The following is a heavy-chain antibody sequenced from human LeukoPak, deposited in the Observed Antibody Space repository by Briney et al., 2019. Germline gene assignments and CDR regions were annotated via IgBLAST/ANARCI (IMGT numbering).Heavy chain of an antibody. Sequence: GGSLRLSCAASGFALSNAWMSWVRQAPGKGLEWVGRIKSRTDGGTTDYAAPVKGRFTISRDDSKNTLYLQMNSLKTEDTAVYYCTTDSPVLRYFDWLFYWGQGTLVTASS. V-gene: IGHV3-15*01. CDR1: GFALSNAW. J-gene: IGHJ4*02. CDR3: TTDSPVLRYFDWLFY. D-gene: IGHD3-9*01. CDR2: IKSRTDGGTT.